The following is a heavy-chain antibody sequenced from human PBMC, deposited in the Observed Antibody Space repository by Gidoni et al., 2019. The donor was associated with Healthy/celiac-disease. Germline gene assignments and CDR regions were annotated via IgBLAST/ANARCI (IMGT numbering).Heavy chain of an antibody. CDR1: VLPFDDYG. CDR2: INWNGGST. D-gene: IGHD3-10*01. Sequence: EVPLVESGGGLVRPGGSLILSCAASVLPFDDYGMSWVRQAPGKGLEWVSGINWNGGSTGYADSVKGRFTIARENAKNSLYLQMNSLRAEDTALYHCARGSGSYYYYGMDVWGQGTTVTVSS. CDR3: ARGSGSYYYYGMDV. J-gene: IGHJ6*02. V-gene: IGHV3-20*01.